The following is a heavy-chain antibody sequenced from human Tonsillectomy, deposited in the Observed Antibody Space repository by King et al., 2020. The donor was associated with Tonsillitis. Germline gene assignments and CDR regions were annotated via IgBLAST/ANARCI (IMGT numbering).Heavy chain of an antibody. CDR2: ISVSGGST. CDR3: ANYYDSSGYYEYYFDY. CDR1: GFTFSSYA. J-gene: IGHJ4*02. V-gene: IGHV3-23*04. Sequence: VQLVESGGGLVQPGWSLRLSCAASGFTFSSYAMSWVRQALGKGRVWVSAISVSGGSTYYADSVKGRFTISRDNSKNTLYLQMNSLRAEDTAVYYCANYYDSSGYYEYYFDYWGQGTLVTVSS. D-gene: IGHD3-22*01.